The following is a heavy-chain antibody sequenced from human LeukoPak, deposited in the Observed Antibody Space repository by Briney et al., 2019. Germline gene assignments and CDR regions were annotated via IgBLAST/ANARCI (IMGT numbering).Heavy chain of an antibody. J-gene: IGHJ3*02. CDR1: GASINSYY. V-gene: IGHV4-59*12. D-gene: IGHD6-19*01. CDR2: IYYTGST. Sequence: SETLSLTCNVSGASINSYYLSWIRQPPGKGLEWIGYIYYTGSTNYNPALKSRLTISVDTSKDQFSLKLKSVTAADTAVYYCATFTGYSTGWYPDAFDIWGRGTMVNVSS. CDR3: ATFTGYSTGWYPDAFDI.